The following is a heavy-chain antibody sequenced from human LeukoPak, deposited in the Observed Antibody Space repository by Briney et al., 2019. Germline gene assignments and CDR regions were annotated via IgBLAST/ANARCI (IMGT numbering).Heavy chain of an antibody. CDR3: AKGVSGWPYYLDY. V-gene: IGHV3-23*01. Sequence: GGSLRLSCAASGFTFSNYVMSWVRQAPGKGLEWVSAITGSSGSTYFADSAKGRFTISRDNSKNMFYLQMNSLRAEDSAVYYCAKGVSGWPYYLDYWGQGTLVTVSS. D-gene: IGHD6-19*01. J-gene: IGHJ4*02. CDR1: GFTFSNYV. CDR2: ITGSSGST.